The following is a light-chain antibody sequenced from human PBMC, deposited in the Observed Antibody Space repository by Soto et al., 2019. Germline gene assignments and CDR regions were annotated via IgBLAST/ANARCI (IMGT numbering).Light chain of an antibody. V-gene: IGKV3-20*01. CDR1: QSVSSY. CDR2: DAS. CDR3: QQYGSSPLT. J-gene: IGKJ4*01. Sequence: EIVLTQSPAPLSLSPGERATLFCRASQSVSSYLAWYQQKPGQAPRLLIYDASNRATGIPARFSGSGSGTDCSLTISRLEAEDVAVYYCQQYGSSPLTFGGGTKVDIK.